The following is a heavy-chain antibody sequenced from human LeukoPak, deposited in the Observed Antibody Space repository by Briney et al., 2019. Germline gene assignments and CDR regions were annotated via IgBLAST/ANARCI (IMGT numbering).Heavy chain of an antibody. Sequence: GGSLRLSCAPSGFTVSSNYMSWVRQAPGKGLEWVSGIYSGGSTYYSDSVKGRFTISRDNSKNTLYLQMNSLRGEDTAVYYCARHPMVRDWGQGTLVTVSS. CDR2: IYSGGST. CDR3: ARHPMVRD. J-gene: IGHJ4*02. CDR1: GFTVSSNY. V-gene: IGHV3-66*04. D-gene: IGHD3-10*01.